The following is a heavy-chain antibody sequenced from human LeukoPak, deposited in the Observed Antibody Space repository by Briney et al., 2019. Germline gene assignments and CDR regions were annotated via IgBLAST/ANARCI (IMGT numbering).Heavy chain of an antibody. CDR3: ARQGSGRDY. CDR1: GGSISSYF. CDR2: IHSSGTT. D-gene: IGHD6-19*01. Sequence: SETLSLTCTVSGGSISSYFWSWIRQPPGKGLEWIGYIHSSGTTNYNPSLKSRVTISVDTSKNQFSLKLSSVTAADTAVYYCARQGSGRDYWGQGTLVTVSS. J-gene: IGHJ4*02. V-gene: IGHV4-4*09.